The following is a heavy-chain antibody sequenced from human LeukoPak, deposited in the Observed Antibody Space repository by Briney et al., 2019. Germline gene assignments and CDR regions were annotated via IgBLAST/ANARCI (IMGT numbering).Heavy chain of an antibody. J-gene: IGHJ4*02. D-gene: IGHD3-3*01. CDR1: GGSFTDYS. V-gene: IGHV4-34*01. CDR3: ARGFSGFSEFDF. CDR2: INFTGSSDTGST. Sequence: PSETLSLTCTVYGGSFTDYSWNWIRQPPGKGLEWIAEINFTGSSDTGSTSYSPSLKSRVTISADTSKNQFSLHLRSATVADTGVYFCARGFSGFSEFDFWGQGTLVTVSS.